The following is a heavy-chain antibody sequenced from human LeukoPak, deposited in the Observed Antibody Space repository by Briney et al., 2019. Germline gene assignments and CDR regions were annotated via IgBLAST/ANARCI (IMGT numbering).Heavy chain of an antibody. CDR2: IYYSGST. Sequence: SETLPLTCTVSGGSISSYYWSWIRQPPGKGLEWIGYIYYSGSTNYNPSLKSRVTISVDTSKNQFSLKLSSVTAADTAVYYCARRDSYGDSYRDAFDIWGQGTMVTVSS. V-gene: IGHV4-59*08. CDR3: ARRDSYGDSYRDAFDI. J-gene: IGHJ3*02. CDR1: GGSISSYY. D-gene: IGHD4-17*01.